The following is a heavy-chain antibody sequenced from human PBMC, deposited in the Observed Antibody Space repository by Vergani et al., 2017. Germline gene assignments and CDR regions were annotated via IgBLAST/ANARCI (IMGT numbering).Heavy chain of an antibody. D-gene: IGHD4-23*01. V-gene: IGHV4-39*01. Sequence: QMQLQESGPGLVKASETLSLTCTVSGDSIISRSYYWGWIRQPPGKGLEWIGSIYNSGNGDSSSSLKSRVTISADTSKNQFSLRLTSVTAADTAVYYCARGVTVVGSGAFDIWGQGTMVTVSS. J-gene: IGHJ3*02. CDR2: IYNSGNG. CDR1: GDSIISRSYY. CDR3: ARGVTVVGSGAFDI.